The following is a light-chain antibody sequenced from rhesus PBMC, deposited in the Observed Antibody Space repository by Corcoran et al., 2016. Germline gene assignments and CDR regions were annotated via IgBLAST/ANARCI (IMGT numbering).Light chain of an antibody. Sequence: DIQMTQSPSSLSASVGDTVTITCRASQGISSYLNWFQQKPGKAPKLLIYAATTLQSGVPSRFSGSGSGTDFTLTISSLQPEDFATDYCQHYKSYPLTFGGGTKVEIK. J-gene: IGKJ4*01. CDR1: QGISSY. CDR3: QHYKSYPLT. V-gene: IGKV1-28*02. CDR2: AAT.